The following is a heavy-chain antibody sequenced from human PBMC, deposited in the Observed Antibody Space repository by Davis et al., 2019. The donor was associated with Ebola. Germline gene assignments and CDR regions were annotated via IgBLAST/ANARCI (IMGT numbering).Heavy chain of an antibody. J-gene: IGHJ6*04. CDR1: GYTFTSYA. CDR2: INAGNGNT. V-gene: IGHV1-3*01. CDR3: ARRTYYYDSSGYPSYGMDV. D-gene: IGHD3-22*01. Sequence: ASVKVSCKASGYTFTSYAMHWVRQAPGQRLEWMGWINAGNGNTKYSQKLQGRVTITRDTSASTAYMELSSLRSEDTAVYYCARRTYYYDSSGYPSYGMDVWGKGTTVTVSS.